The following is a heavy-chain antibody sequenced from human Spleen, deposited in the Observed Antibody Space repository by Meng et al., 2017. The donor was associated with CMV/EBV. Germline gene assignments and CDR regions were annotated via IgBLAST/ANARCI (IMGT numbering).Heavy chain of an antibody. CDR3: ARGQTQDY. CDR2: ISSDGTNK. J-gene: IGHJ4*01. CDR1: GFNFSNYT. Sequence: GESLKISCAASGFNFSNYTMDWVRQAPGAGLEWVAAISSDGTNKYQADSMRGRFTISRDNTKNTLYLQMNSLRRDDTAVYYCARGQTQDYWGQERWSPSPQ. V-gene: IGHV3-30-3*01.